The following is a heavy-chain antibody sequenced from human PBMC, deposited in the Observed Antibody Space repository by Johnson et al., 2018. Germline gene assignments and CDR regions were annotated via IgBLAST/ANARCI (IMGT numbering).Heavy chain of an antibody. CDR1: GGTFSSYT. CDR3: ARVRITKVVVVAFDI. V-gene: IGHV1-69*08. D-gene: IGHD3-22*01. CDR2: IIPIFGTV. Sequence: QVQLVESGAEVKKPGSSVKVSCKASGGTFSSYTISWVRQAPGQGLEWMGTIIPIFGTVNYAQTFQGRVTMTRDTSTSTVYMELNSLRAEDKAVYYCARVRITKVVVVAFDIWGQGTMVTVSS. J-gene: IGHJ3*02.